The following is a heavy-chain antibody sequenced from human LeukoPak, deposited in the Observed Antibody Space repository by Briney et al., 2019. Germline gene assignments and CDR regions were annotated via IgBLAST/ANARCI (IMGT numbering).Heavy chain of an antibody. CDR1: GGSISSSNW. V-gene: IGHV4-4*02. CDR3: ARVPWDIVVVPAASRPTYYYYGMDV. Sequence: SETLSLTCAVSGGSISSSNWWSWVRQPPGKGLEWIGEIYHSGSTNYNPSLKRRVTISVDKSKNQFSLKLSSVTAADTAVYYCARVPWDIVVVPAASRPTYYYYGMDVWGKGTTVTVSS. D-gene: IGHD2-2*01. CDR2: IYHSGST. J-gene: IGHJ6*04.